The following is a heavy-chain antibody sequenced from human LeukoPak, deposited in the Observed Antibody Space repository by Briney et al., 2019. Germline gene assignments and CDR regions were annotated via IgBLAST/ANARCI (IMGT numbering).Heavy chain of an antibody. D-gene: IGHD4-17*01. CDR1: GGSISSGGYY. J-gene: IGHJ6*02. V-gene: IGHV4-31*03. Sequence: SETLSLTRTVSGGSISSGGYYWSWIRQHPGKGLEWIGYIYYSGSTYYNPSLKSRVTISVDTSKNQFSLKLSSVTAADTAVYYCARDGKDATTVTTFDYYYGMDVWGQGTTVTVSS. CDR3: ARDGKDATTVTTFDYYYGMDV. CDR2: IYYSGST.